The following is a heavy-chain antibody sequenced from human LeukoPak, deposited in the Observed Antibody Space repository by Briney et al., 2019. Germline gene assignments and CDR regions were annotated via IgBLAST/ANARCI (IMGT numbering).Heavy chain of an antibody. D-gene: IGHD3-10*01. CDR3: ARDGGSYYWFDP. CDR2: INANDGGK. V-gene: IGHV1-46*01. CDR1: GYTFSYYY. J-gene: IGHJ5*02. Sequence: ASVKVSCKASGYTFSYYYMHWVRQAPGQGLEWMGMINANDGGKTYARKFQGRLTLTRDTSTSTVFLELSSLRSEDTAVYYCARDGGSYYWFDPWGQGTLVTVSS.